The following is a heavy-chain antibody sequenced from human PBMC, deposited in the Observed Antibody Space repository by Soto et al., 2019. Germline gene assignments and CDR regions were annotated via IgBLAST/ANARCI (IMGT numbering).Heavy chain of an antibody. J-gene: IGHJ6*02. CDR1: GGTFRYSA. V-gene: IGHV1-69*12. CDR2: IMPIFRTP. Sequence: QVQLEQSGAEVKKPGSSVKVSCKASGGTFRYSAISWVRQAPGQGLEWMGGIMPIFRTPDYAQKFQGRVTITADESTSIAYMELSGLRSDDTAVYYCARDNDRPQLGGNYYYILDVWGHGTTVTVSS. D-gene: IGHD1-1*01. CDR3: ARDNDRPQLGGNYYYILDV.